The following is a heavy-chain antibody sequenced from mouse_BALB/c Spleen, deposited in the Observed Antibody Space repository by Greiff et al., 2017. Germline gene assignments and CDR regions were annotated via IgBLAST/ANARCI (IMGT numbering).Heavy chain of an antibody. D-gene: IGHD2-3*01. CDR3: ASAGYYAWFAY. Sequence: EVQLMESGAELVKPGASLKLSCTASGFTIKDTYMHWVRQRPEQGLEWIGMIDPASGNTNYDPKVQGKATISTDTSTNTPYLQLISLTSEDTAVYYCASAGYYAWFAYWGQGTLVTVSA. V-gene: IGHV14-3*02. CDR1: GFTIKDTY. CDR2: IDPASGNT. J-gene: IGHJ3*01.